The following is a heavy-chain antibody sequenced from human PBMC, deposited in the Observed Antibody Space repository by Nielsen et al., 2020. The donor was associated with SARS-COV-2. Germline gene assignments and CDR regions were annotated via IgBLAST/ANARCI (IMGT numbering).Heavy chain of an antibody. D-gene: IGHD6-19*01. V-gene: IGHV3-33*08. CDR1: GFTFSSYG. Sequence: GGSLRLSCAASGFTFSSYGMHWVRQAPGKGLEWVAVIWYDGSNKYYADSVKGRFTISRDNSKNTLYLQMNSLRAEDTAVYYCARGAAVAGLDYWGQGTLVTVSS. CDR3: ARGAAVAGLDY. J-gene: IGHJ4*02. CDR2: IWYDGSNK.